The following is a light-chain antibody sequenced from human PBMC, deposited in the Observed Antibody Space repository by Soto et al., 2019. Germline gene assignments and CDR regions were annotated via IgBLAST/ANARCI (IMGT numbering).Light chain of an antibody. J-gene: IGLJ2*01. CDR2: DVS. Sequence: QSALTQPASVSGSPGQSITISCTGTSSDVGGYNYVSWYQQHPGKAPKLMIYDVSNRPSGVSNRFSGAKSGNTASLTISGLQAEDEADYYCRLYPGSSTLMVFGGGTKVTVL. V-gene: IGLV2-14*01. CDR1: SSDVGGYNY. CDR3: RLYPGSSTLMV.